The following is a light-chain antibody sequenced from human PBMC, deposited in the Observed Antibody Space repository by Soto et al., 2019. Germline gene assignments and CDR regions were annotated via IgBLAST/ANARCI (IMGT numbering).Light chain of an antibody. J-gene: IGLJ2*01. CDR1: SSTIGSNT. CDR3: AAWDDSLDGPV. Sequence: QSVLTQPPSASGTPGQRVTISCSGSSSTIGSNTVNWYQQFPGTAPKLLIYSNNNRPSGVPDRFSGSKSDTSASLAINGLQSEDEANYYCAAWDDSLDGPVFGGGTKLTVL. V-gene: IGLV1-44*01. CDR2: SNN.